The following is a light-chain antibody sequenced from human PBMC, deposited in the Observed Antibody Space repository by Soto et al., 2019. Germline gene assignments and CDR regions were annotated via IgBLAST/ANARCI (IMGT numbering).Light chain of an antibody. J-gene: IGKJ4*01. V-gene: IGKV4-1*01. CDR1: QSVLYSSNNKNY. Sequence: DIVMTQSPASLAVSLGERATINCKSSQSVLYSSNNKNYLAWYQQKPGQPPKMLIYWASTRESGVPDRFSGSESGTDFTLTITSLQAEDVAVYYCQQYFSLPLTFGGGTKVEI. CDR2: WAS. CDR3: QQYFSLPLT.